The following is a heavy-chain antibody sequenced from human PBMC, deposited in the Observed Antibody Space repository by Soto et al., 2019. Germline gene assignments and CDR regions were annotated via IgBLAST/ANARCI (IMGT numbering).Heavy chain of an antibody. J-gene: IGHJ4*02. CDR2: ISYDGSNK. CDR3: ARVNSGSDY. D-gene: IGHD1-26*01. Sequence: QVQLVESGGGVVQPGRSLRLSCAASGFTFSSYAMHWVRQAPGKGLEWVAVISYDGSNKYYADSVKGRLTISRDNSKNTLYLQMNSLRAEDTAVYYCARVNSGSDYWGQGTLVTVSS. CDR1: GFTFSSYA. V-gene: IGHV3-30-3*01.